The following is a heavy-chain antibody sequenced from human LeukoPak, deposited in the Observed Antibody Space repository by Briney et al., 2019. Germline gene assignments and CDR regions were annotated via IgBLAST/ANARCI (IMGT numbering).Heavy chain of an antibody. V-gene: IGHV3-21*01. CDR3: ARVNPPEYYYDSSGHEDY. CDR1: GFTFSSYS. CDR2: ISSSSSYI. D-gene: IGHD3-22*01. Sequence: GGSLRLSCAASGFTFSSYSMNWVRQAPGKGLGWVSSISSSSSYIYYADSVKGRFTISRDNAKNSLYLQMNSLRAEDTAVYYCARVNPPEYYYDSSGHEDYWGQGTLVTVSS. J-gene: IGHJ4*02.